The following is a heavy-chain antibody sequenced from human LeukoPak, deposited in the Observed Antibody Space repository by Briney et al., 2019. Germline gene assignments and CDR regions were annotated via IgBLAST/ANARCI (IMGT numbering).Heavy chain of an antibody. J-gene: IGHJ4*02. CDR2: INPNSGGT. CDR3: ARAAHTYYYDSSGYY. V-gene: IGHV1-2*02. CDR1: GYTFTCYY. Sequence: ASVKVSCKASGYTFTCYYMHWVRQAPGQGLEWMGWINPNSGGTNYAQKFQGRVTMTRDTSISTAYMELSRLRSDDTAVYYCARAAHTYYYDSSGYYWGQGTLVTVSS. D-gene: IGHD3-22*01.